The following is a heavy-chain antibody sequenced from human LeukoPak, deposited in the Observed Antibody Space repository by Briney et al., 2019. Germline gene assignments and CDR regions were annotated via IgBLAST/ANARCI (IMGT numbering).Heavy chain of an antibody. Sequence: GESLKISCKGSGYSFTSYWIGWVRQMPGKGPEWMGLIYPGDSHIRYSPSLQGQVTISADKSISTAYLQWSSLKASDTAMYYCARPHYGASDYWGQGTLVTVSS. J-gene: IGHJ4*02. D-gene: IGHD4/OR15-4a*01. CDR2: IYPGDSHI. CDR1: GYSFTSYW. CDR3: ARPHYGASDY. V-gene: IGHV5-51*01.